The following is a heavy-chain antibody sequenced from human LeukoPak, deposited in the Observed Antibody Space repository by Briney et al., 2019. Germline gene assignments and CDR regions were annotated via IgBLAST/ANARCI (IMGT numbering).Heavy chain of an antibody. J-gene: IGHJ4*02. CDR3: VRGKYFDY. Sequence: PGGSLRLSCAASRFTFSNYWMHWVRQTPGKGLVWVSHINSYGSITDYADSVKGRFTISRDNANNTLYLQMNSLRAEDTAVYYCVRGKYFDYWGQGTLVTVSS. V-gene: IGHV3-74*01. CDR2: INSYGSIT. CDR1: RFTFSNYW.